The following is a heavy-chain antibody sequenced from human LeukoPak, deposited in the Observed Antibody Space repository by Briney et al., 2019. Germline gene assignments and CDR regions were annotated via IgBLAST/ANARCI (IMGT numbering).Heavy chain of an antibody. J-gene: IGHJ4*02. V-gene: IGHV3-30*01. CDR1: GFNFRTYA. D-gene: IGHD3-16*01. Sequence: GGSLRLSCAASGFNFRTYALHWVRQAPGKGLEWMTVISFDGSDARYADSVKGRFTISRDNFNNTLYLQMNSLRPEDTAVYYCARGLGELATLSYYFDYWGQGTLVTVSS. CDR3: ARGLGELATLSYYFDY. CDR2: ISFDGSDA.